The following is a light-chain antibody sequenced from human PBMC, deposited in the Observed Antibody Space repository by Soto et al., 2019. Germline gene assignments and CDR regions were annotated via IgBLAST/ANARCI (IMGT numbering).Light chain of an antibody. CDR2: GAS. CDR3: QQYGSYPWT. Sequence: ETVLTQSPGTLSLSPGERATLSCRASQTIRSNYLAWYRQTPGQAPRLLIYGASNRATGIADRFSGSGSGTDFTLIISRLEPEDFALYYCQQYGSYPWTFGQGTKVEIK. V-gene: IGKV3-20*01. J-gene: IGKJ1*01. CDR1: QTIRSNY.